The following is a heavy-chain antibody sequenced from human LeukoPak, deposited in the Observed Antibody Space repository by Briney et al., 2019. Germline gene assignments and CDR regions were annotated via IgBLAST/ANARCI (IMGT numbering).Heavy chain of an antibody. CDR1: GGSISTSNYY. CDR3: ARGRRGWYSYNDWFDP. D-gene: IGHD5-18*01. Sequence: SETLSLTCTVSGGSISTSNYYWGWIRQPPGKGLEWIGNIFYSGSTYYSPSVKSRVTISVDTSKNQFSLKLSSVTAADTAVYYCARGRRGWYSYNDWFDPWAREPWSPSPQ. J-gene: IGHJ5*02. V-gene: IGHV4-39*07. CDR2: IFYSGST.